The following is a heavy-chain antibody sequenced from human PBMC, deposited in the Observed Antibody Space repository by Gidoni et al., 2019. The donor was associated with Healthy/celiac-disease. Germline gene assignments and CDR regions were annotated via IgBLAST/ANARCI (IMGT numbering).Heavy chain of an antibody. Sequence: QVQLVQSGAEVKKPGSSVKVSCEASGGTFSSYAISWVRQAPGQGLEWMGGIIPIFGTANYAQTCQGSVTITADESTSTAYMELSSLRSEDTAVYYCARPYYYDSSGYYYAHWGQGTLVTVSS. CDR2: IIPIFGTA. J-gene: IGHJ4*02. D-gene: IGHD3-22*01. V-gene: IGHV1-69*12. CDR1: GGTFSSYA. CDR3: ARPYYYDSSGYYYAH.